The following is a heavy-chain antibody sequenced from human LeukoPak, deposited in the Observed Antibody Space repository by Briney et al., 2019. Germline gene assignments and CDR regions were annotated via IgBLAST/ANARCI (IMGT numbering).Heavy chain of an antibody. Sequence: PGRSMILSWAATGITFSSYGMHWVHKAPGEGLEWVAVIWYDGSNKYYADSVKGRFTISRDNSKNTLYLQMNSLRAEDTAVYYCARVGAGCSGSYGPPRHYGMDVWGKGTTVIVSS. J-gene: IGHJ6*04. V-gene: IGHV3-33*01. CDR2: IWYDGSNK. D-gene: IGHD3-10*02. CDR3: ARVGAGCSGSYGPPRHYGMDV. CDR1: GITFSSYG.